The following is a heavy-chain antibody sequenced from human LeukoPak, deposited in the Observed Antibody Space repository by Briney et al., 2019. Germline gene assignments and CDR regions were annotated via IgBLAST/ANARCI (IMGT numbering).Heavy chain of an antibody. Sequence: PGGSLRLSCAASGFTVSSNYMSWVRQAPGKGLEWVSVIYSGGSTYYADSVKGRFTISRDNSKNTLYLQMNSLRAEDTAVYYCAKDYLGYCSSTSCYTPDYWGQGTLVTVSS. CDR3: AKDYLGYCSSTSCYTPDY. CDR2: IYSGGST. D-gene: IGHD2-2*02. V-gene: IGHV3-53*05. J-gene: IGHJ4*02. CDR1: GFTVSSNY.